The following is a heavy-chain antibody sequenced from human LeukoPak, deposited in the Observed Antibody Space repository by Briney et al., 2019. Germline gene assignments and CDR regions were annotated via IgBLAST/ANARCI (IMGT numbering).Heavy chain of an antibody. CDR3: ARSLRSANAFDI. CDR2: TRNKANSYTT. J-gene: IGHJ3*02. Sequence: PGGSLRLSCAASGFTFSDHYMDWVRQAPGKGLEWVGRTRNKANSYTTEYAASVKGRFTISRDDSKNSLYLQMNSLKTEDTAVYYCARSLRSANAFDIWGQGTMVTVSS. D-gene: IGHD2-2*01. V-gene: IGHV3-72*01. CDR1: GFTFSDHY.